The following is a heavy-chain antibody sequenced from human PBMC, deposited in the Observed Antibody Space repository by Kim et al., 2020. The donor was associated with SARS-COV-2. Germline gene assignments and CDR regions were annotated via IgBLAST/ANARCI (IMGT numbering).Heavy chain of an antibody. V-gene: IGHV3-15*01. CDR3: TTEYSTAVAIRVDYDYGMDV. CDR2: IKSKTDGGTT. Sequence: GGSLRLSCAASGFTFSNAWMSWVRQAPGKGLEWVGRIKSKTDGGTTDYAAPVKGRFTISRDDSKNTLYLQMNSLKTEDTAVYYCTTEYSTAVAIRVDYDYGMDVWGQGTTVTVSS. J-gene: IGHJ6*02. CDR1: GFTFSNAW. D-gene: IGHD6-19*01.